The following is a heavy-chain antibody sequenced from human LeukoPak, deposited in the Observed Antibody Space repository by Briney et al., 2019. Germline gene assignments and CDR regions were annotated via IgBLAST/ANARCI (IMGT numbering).Heavy chain of an antibody. Sequence: PGGSLRLSCAASGFTFSSYAMTWVRQAPRKGLEWVSAMSGSGGSTYYADSVKGRFTISRDNSKNTLYLQMNSLRAEDTAVYYCAKEKATIFGVVTNDAFDIWGQGTMVTVSS. CDR1: GFTFSSYA. D-gene: IGHD3-3*01. CDR2: MSGSGGST. CDR3: AKEKATIFGVVTNDAFDI. J-gene: IGHJ3*02. V-gene: IGHV3-23*01.